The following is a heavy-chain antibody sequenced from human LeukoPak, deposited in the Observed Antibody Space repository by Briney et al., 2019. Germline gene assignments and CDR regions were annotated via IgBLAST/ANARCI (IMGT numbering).Heavy chain of an antibody. CDR3: ARKGSGWYAFDI. J-gene: IGHJ3*02. CDR2: IYYIGST. V-gene: IGHV4-59*12. CDR1: GGSISSLY. Sequence: SETLSLTCSVSGGSISSLYWSWIRQPPGKGLEWIGYIYYIGSTNYNPSLKSRVTMFVDMSKNQFSLKLTSVTAVDTAVYYCARKGSGWYAFDIWGQGTMVTVSA. D-gene: IGHD6-19*01.